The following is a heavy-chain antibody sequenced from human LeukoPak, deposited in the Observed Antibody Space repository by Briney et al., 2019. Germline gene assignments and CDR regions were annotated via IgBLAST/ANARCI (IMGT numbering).Heavy chain of an antibody. J-gene: IGHJ4*02. CDR1: GGSINSYY. Sequence: SGTLSLTCTVSGGSINSYYWSWIRQPPGKGLEWIGEINHSGSTNYNPSLKSRVTISVDTSKNQFSLKLSSVTAADTAVYYCASTLQPPDYWGQGTLVTVSS. D-gene: IGHD4-11*01. V-gene: IGHV4-34*01. CDR3: ASTLQPPDY. CDR2: INHSGST.